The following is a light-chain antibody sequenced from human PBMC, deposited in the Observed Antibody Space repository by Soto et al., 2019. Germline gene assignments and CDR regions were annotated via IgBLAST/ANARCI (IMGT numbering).Light chain of an antibody. CDR3: AAWDDSLNAVV. J-gene: IGLJ2*01. CDR2: YDD. CDR1: SSNIGNNA. Sequence: QSVLSQPPSVSEAPRQRVTISCSGSSSNIGNNAVNWYQQLPGEAPKLLIYYDDLLPSGVSDRFSGSKSGTSASLAISGLQSEDEAVYYCAAWDDSLNAVVFGGGTKVTVL. V-gene: IGLV1-36*01.